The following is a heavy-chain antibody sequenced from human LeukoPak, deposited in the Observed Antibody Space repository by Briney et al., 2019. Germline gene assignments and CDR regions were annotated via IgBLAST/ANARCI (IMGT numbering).Heavy chain of an antibody. J-gene: IGHJ4*02. CDR1: GFTFSSYA. D-gene: IGHD1-26*01. CDR2: ISSSGGST. V-gene: IGHV3-23*01. CDR3: ARGRGIVAPSGY. Sequence: GGSLRLSCAASGFTFSSYAMSWVRQAPGKGLEWVSAISSSGGSTYYPGSVKGRFTISRDSSMHTLYLQMNSLRAEDTAVYYCARGRGIVAPSGYWGQGTLVTVSS.